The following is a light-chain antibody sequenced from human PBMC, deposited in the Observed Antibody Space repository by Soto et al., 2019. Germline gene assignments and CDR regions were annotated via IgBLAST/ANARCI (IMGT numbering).Light chain of an antibody. J-gene: IGLJ1*01. Sequence: QSVLTQPASVSGSPGQSISISCTGTSSDVVTYNLVSWYQQHPGKAPTVLIYEGTKRPSGVSNRFSGSKSGNTASQTISELQTEDEADYYCYSFAGSTTFSYVFGPGTKVTVL. CDR2: EGT. CDR3: YSFAGSTTFSYV. CDR1: SSDVVTYNL. V-gene: IGLV2-23*03.